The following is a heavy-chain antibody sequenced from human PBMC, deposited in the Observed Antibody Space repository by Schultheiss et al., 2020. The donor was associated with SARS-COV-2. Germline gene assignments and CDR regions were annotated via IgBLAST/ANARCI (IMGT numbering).Heavy chain of an antibody. V-gene: IGHV3-30*02. CDR1: GFTFSSYG. Sequence: GESLKISCAASGFTFSSYGMHWVRQAPGKGLEWVAVIWYDGSNKYYADSVKGRFTISRDNSKNTLYLQMNSLRAEDTAVYYCAVVPAMARGKDAFDIWGQGTMVTVSS. J-gene: IGHJ3*02. CDR2: IWYDGSNK. D-gene: IGHD2-2*01. CDR3: AVVPAMARGKDAFDI.